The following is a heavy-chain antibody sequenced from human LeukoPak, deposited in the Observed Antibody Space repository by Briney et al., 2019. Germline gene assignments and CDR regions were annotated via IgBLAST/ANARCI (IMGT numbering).Heavy chain of an antibody. CDR3: ARAEGGRGEYYHDNGGYSVPPFDY. CDR2: IIPVFGTA. CDR1: GGAFSSYA. J-gene: IGHJ4*02. Sequence: SVKVSCKASGGAFSSYAISWVRQAPGQGLEWMGGIIPVFGTANYAQKFQGRLRITADESTSTGYMELNSLTSEDTAVYYCARAEGGRGEYYHDNGGYSVPPFDYWGQGTLVTVSS. V-gene: IGHV1-69*13. D-gene: IGHD3-22*01.